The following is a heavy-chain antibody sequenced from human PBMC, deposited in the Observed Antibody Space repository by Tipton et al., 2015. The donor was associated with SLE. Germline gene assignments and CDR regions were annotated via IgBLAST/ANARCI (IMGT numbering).Heavy chain of an antibody. CDR3: ARDGDYSNWFDP. V-gene: IGHV3-48*03. CDR1: GFTFSSYE. CDR2: ISSSGSTI. Sequence: GSLRLSCAASGFTFSSYEMNWVRQAPGKGLEWVSYISSSGSTIYYADSVKGRFTISRDNAKNSLYLQMNSLRAEDTAVYYCARDGDYSNWFDPWGQGTLVTVSS. J-gene: IGHJ5*02. D-gene: IGHD4-17*01.